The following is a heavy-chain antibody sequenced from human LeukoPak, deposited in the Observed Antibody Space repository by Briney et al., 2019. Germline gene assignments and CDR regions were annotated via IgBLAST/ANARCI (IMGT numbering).Heavy chain of an antibody. Sequence: SETLSLTCTVSGYSISSGYYWGWIRQPPGKGLEWIGSIYHSGSTNYNPSLKSRVTISVDTSKNQFSLRLSSVTAADTAVYYCARGGGAVAGTSYMDVWGKGTTVTISS. CDR2: IYHSGST. CDR1: GYSISSGYY. V-gene: IGHV4-38-2*02. D-gene: IGHD6-19*01. CDR3: ARGGGAVAGTSYMDV. J-gene: IGHJ6*03.